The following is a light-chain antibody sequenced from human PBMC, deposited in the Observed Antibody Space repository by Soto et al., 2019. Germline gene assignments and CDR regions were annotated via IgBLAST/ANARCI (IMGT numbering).Light chain of an antibody. CDR2: DAS. Sequence: AIQLTQSPSSLSASVGDRVSITCRASQGISSALAWYQHKSGKPPKSLIYDASSLGSGDPSRFSGNGSATDFTLTISSLQTEDLATYYWQQFNSYPLSFGGGTKVGI. CDR1: QGISSA. CDR3: QQFNSYPLS. J-gene: IGKJ4*01. V-gene: IGKV1-13*02.